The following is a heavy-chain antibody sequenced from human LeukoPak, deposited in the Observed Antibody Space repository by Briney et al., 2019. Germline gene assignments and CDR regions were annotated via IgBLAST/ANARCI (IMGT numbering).Heavy chain of an antibody. CDR2: ISYDGSNK. D-gene: IGHD6-13*01. Sequence: GGSLRLSCAASGFTFSSYGMHWVRQAPGKGLEWVAVISYDGSNKYYADSVKGRFTISRDNSKNTLYLQMNSLRAEDTAVYYCARGRSSSWYGARKTNWFDPWGQGTLVTVSS. J-gene: IGHJ5*02. CDR1: GFTFSSYG. V-gene: IGHV3-30*03. CDR3: ARGRSSSWYGARKTNWFDP.